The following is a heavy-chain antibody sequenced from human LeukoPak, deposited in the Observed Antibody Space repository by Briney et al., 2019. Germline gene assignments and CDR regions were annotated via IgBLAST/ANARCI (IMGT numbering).Heavy chain of an antibody. J-gene: IGHJ4*02. CDR2: IYPGDSDT. CDR1: GYSFTSYW. D-gene: IGHD3-22*01. Sequence: GESLKISCKGSGYSFTSYWIGWVRQMPGKGLEWMGSIYPGDSDTRYSPSFQGQVTISANKSLSTAYLQWSSLKASDTAMYYCARRGYYDSSGYAPFDYWGQGTLVTVSS. CDR3: ARRGYYDSSGYAPFDY. V-gene: IGHV5-51*01.